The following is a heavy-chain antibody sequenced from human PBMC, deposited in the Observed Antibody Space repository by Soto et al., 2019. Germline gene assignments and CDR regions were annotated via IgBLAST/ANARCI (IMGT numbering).Heavy chain of an antibody. CDR1: GFTFTSSG. V-gene: IGHV1-58*01. CDR2: IVVGSGNT. Sequence: SVKVSCKASGFTFTSSGVQWVRQARGQRLEWIGWIVVGSGNTNYAQKFQERVTITRDMSTSTTYMELSSLRSEDTAVYYCARIMYYNYVWGSYGFDFWGRGTLVTVSS. J-gene: IGHJ4*02. CDR3: ARIMYYNYVWGSYGFDF. D-gene: IGHD3-16*01.